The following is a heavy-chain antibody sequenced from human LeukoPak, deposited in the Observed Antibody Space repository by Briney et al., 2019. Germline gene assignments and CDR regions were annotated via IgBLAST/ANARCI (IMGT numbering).Heavy chain of an antibody. CDR1: GFTFDDYT. J-gene: IGHJ4*02. CDR2: ISWDAGRT. V-gene: IGHV3-43*01. D-gene: IGHD5-18*01. CDR3: AKADTTLDPFDH. Sequence: GGSLRLSCAASGFTFDDYTMHWVRQAPGKGLEWVSLISWDAGRTYYADSVKGRFTISRDNSKNSLYLQMNSLRTEDTALYYCAKADTTLDPFDHWVQGTLVTVSS.